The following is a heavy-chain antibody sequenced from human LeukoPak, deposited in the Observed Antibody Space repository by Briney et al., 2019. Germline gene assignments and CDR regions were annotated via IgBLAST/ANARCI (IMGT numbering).Heavy chain of an antibody. CDR2: TSYDGGNE. J-gene: IGHJ4*02. CDR3: ARDLDDSSGSYLDY. Sequence: GGSLRLSCAVSGFTFSNFEMHWVRQPPGKGLEWVAVTSYDGGNEYYAEAVEGRFTITRDNSKNTLYLQMNSLRGEDTAVYYCARDLDDSSGSYLDYWGQGTLVTVSS. D-gene: IGHD3-22*01. CDR1: GFTFSNFE. V-gene: IGHV3-30*03.